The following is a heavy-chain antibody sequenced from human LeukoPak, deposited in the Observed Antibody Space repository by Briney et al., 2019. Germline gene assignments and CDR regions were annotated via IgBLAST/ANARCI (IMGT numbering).Heavy chain of an antibody. D-gene: IGHD1-26*01. CDR2: IIPISGTA. J-gene: IGHJ4*02. CDR3: ARVRVSRRVGATESSYFDY. Sequence: ASVKVSCKASGGTFSSYAISWVRQAPGQGLEWMGGIIPISGTANYAQKFQGRVTITADESTSTAYMELSSLRSEDTAVYYCARVRVSRRVGATESSYFDYWGQGTLVTVSS. V-gene: IGHV1-69*13. CDR1: GGTFSSYA.